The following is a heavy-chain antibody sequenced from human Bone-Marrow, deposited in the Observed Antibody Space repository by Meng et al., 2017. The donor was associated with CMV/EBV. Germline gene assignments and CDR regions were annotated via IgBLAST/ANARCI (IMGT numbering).Heavy chain of an antibody. Sequence: GESLKISCAASGFTFSSYWMSWVRQAPGKGLEWVSSISSSSSYIYYADSVKGRFTISRDNAKNSLYLQMNSLRAEDTAVYYCARAPETITIFGVVIPRGYGMDVWGQGTTVTVSS. CDR3: ARAPETITIFGVVIPRGYGMDV. CDR2: ISSSSSYI. J-gene: IGHJ6*02. CDR1: GFTFSSYW. V-gene: IGHV3-21*01. D-gene: IGHD3-3*01.